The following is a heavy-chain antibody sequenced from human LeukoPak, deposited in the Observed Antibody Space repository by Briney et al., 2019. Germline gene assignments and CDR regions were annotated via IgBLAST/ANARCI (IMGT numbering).Heavy chain of an antibody. CDR1: GFSFNDYY. V-gene: IGHV3-11*01. J-gene: IGHJ4*02. CDR3: TRDGTFGIFGDY. D-gene: IGHD3-3*02. CDR2: ISSGGGNII. Sequence: GGSLRLSCAASGFSFNDYYMTWMRQAPGKGLEWVSYISSGGGNIIYYADSVKGRFTISKDNAKNSLYLQMNSLKTEDTAVYYCTRDGTFGIFGDYWGQGTLVTVSS.